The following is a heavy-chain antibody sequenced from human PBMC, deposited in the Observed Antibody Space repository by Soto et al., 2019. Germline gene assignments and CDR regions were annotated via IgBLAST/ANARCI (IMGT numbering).Heavy chain of an antibody. CDR1: GGSISSYY. V-gene: IGHV4-59*08. D-gene: IGHD1-7*01. CDR3: ARQTKIQNPYLVPPVAY. J-gene: IGHJ4*01. CDR2: IYYSGST. Sequence: SETLSLTCTVSGGSISSYYWSWIRQPPGKGLEWIGYIYYSGSTNYNPSLKSRVTISVDTSKNQFSLKLSSVTAADTAVYSCARQTKIQNPYLVPPVAYWGHGTLVTVFS.